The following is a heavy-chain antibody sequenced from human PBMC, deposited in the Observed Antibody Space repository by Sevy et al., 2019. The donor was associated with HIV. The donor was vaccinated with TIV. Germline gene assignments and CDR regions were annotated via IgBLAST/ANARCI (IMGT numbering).Heavy chain of an antibody. D-gene: IGHD3-22*01. CDR3: ARYREWLLLPPYYFDY. CDR1: GFTFSSYA. V-gene: IGHV3-30-3*01. CDR2: ISYDGSNK. J-gene: IGHJ4*02. Sequence: SLRLSCAASGFTFSSYAMHWVRQAPGKGLEWVAVISYDGSNKYYADSVKGRFTISRDNSKNTLYLQMNSLRAEDTAVYYCARYREWLLLPPYYFDYWGQGTLVTVSS.